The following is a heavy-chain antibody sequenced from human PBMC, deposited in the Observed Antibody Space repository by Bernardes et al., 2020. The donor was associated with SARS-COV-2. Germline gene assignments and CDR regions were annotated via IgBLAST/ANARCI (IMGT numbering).Heavy chain of an antibody. CDR1: GYTFTSYG. CDR3: ARDVVVVTAIYYGMDV. V-gene: IGHV1-18*01. D-gene: IGHD2-21*02. J-gene: IGHJ6*02. Sequence: ASVKVSCKASGYTFTSYGISWVRQAPGQGLEWMGWISAYNGNTNYAQKLQGRVTMTTDTSTSTAYMELRSLRSDDTAVYYCARDVVVVTAIYYGMDVWGQGTTVTVSS. CDR2: ISAYNGNT.